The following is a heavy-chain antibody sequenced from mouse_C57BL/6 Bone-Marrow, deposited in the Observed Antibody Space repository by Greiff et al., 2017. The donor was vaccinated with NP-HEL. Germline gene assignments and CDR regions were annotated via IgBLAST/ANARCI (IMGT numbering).Heavy chain of an antibody. CDR1: GFTFSDYG. Sequence: EVQLVESGGGLVKPGGSLKLSCAASGFTFSDYGMHWVRQAPEKGLEWVAYISSGSSTIYYADTVKGRFTISRDNAKNTLYLQMSNLRSEDTAMYYCARQELGYFDYWGQGTTLTVSS. CDR2: ISSGSSTI. V-gene: IGHV5-17*01. J-gene: IGHJ2*01. CDR3: ARQELGYFDY.